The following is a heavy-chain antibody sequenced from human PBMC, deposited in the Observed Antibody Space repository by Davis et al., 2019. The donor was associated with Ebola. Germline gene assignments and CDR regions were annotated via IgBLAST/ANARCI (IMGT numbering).Heavy chain of an antibody. Sequence: GESLKISCAASGFTFSSYAMSWVRQASGKGLEWVGRIRSKANSYATAYAASVKGRFTISRDDSKNTAYLQMNSLRAEDTAVYYCARDGWPEGATFDYWGQGTLVTVSS. V-gene: IGHV3-73*01. J-gene: IGHJ4*02. D-gene: IGHD1-26*01. CDR1: GFTFSSYA. CDR3: ARDGWPEGATFDY. CDR2: IRSKANSYAT.